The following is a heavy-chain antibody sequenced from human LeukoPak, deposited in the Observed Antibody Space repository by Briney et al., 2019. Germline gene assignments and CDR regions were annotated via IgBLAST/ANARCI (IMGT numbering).Heavy chain of an antibody. V-gene: IGHV4-4*02. D-gene: IGHD6-13*01. CDR2: IYHSGST. J-gene: IGHJ4*02. Sequence: SETLSLTCGVSGGSISSSNWWSWVRQPPGKGLEWIGEIYHSGSTNYNPSLKSRVTISVDKSRNQFSLKLSSVTAADTAVYYCARARIAAFDYWAREPWSPSPQ. CDR1: GGSISSSNW. CDR3: ARARIAAFDY.